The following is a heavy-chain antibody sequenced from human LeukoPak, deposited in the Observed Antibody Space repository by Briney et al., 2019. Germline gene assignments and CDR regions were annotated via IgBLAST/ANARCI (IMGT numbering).Heavy chain of an antibody. Sequence: GGSLRLSCAASGFTFSSYAMTWVRQAPGKGLEWVSIIRDSGGSTYYADSVKGRFTISRDNSKNTLYLQMNSLRAEDTAVYYCAKGVSSTILYYFDYWGQGTLVTVSS. CDR1: GFTFSSYA. CDR3: AKGVSSTILYYFDY. V-gene: IGHV3-23*01. J-gene: IGHJ4*02. CDR2: IRDSGGST. D-gene: IGHD2-2*01.